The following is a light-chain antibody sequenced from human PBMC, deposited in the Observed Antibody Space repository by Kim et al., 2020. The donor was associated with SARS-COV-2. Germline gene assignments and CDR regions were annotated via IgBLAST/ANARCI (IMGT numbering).Light chain of an antibody. CDR2: VVS. J-gene: IGLJ2*01. Sequence: QSALTQPPSASGSLRQSVTISCTGTSSDVGGYDYVSWYQQHPGKAPKLIIYVVSKRPSGVPNRFSGSKSGNTASLTISGLQPEDEADYYCSSYAGRNIGIFGGGTQLPVL. CDR1: SSDVGGYDY. CDR3: SSYAGRNIGI. V-gene: IGLV2-8*01.